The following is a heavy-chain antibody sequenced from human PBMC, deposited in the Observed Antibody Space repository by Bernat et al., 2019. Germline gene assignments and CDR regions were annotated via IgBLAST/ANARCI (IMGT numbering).Heavy chain of an antibody. CDR1: GFTVSSNY. CDR2: IYSGGST. Sequence: EVQLVETGGGLIQPGGSLRLSCAASGFTVSSNYMSWVRQAPGKGLEWVSVIYSGGSTYYADSVKGRFTISRDNPKNTLYLQMNSLRAEDTAVYYCARDRYSSSWPYYYYGMDVWGQGTTVTVSS. CDR3: ARDRYSSSWPYYYYGMDV. V-gene: IGHV3-53*02. J-gene: IGHJ6*02. D-gene: IGHD6-13*01.